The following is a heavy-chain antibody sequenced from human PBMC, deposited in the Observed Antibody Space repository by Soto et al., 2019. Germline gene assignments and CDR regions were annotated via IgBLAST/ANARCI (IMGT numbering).Heavy chain of an antibody. V-gene: IGHV3-30-3*01. Sequence: AMHWVRQAPGKGLEWVALISYDGSNKYYGDSVKGRFTVSRDSSKNTVFLQMNSLRAEDTAVYYCARGGGGYYYYGMDVWGQGTTVTVSS. CDR2: ISYDGSNK. J-gene: IGHJ6*02. D-gene: IGHD2-15*01. CDR1: A. CDR3: ARGGGGYYYYGMDV.